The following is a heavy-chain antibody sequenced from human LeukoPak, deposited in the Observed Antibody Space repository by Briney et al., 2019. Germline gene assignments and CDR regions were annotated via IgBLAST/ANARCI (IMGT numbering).Heavy chain of an antibody. V-gene: IGHV4-61*02. Sequence: SQTLSLTCTVSGGSISSGSYYWSWIRQPAGKGLEWIGRIYTSGSTNYNPSLKSRVTISVDTSKNQFSLKLSSVTAADTAVYYCARDSYDFWSGPPSPYYYYMDVWGKGTTVTVSS. CDR2: IYTSGST. D-gene: IGHD3-3*01. CDR3: ARDSYDFWSGPPSPYYYYMDV. J-gene: IGHJ6*03. CDR1: GGSISSGSYY.